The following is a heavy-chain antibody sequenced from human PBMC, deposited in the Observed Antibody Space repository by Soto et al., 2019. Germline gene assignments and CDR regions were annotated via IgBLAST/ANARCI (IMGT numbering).Heavy chain of an antibody. D-gene: IGHD3-10*01. CDR1: GGTFSSYA. Sequence: QVQLVQSGAEVKKPGSSVKVSCKGSGGTFSSYAVNWVRQAPGQGLEWMGGIIPMFGVGNYAQNFQGRVTITADESTTTAYMELSTLRSEDTAVYYCARSFKPQYFYAFDVWGQGTTVTVS. V-gene: IGHV1-69*01. CDR2: IIPMFGVG. J-gene: IGHJ6*02. CDR3: ARSFKPQYFYAFDV.